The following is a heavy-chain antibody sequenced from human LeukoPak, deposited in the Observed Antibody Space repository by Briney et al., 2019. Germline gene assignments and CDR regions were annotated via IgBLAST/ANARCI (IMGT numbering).Heavy chain of an antibody. J-gene: IGHJ4*02. CDR3: ARTMVRGVRGAYFDY. CDR2: IYHSGST. V-gene: IGHV4-4*02. D-gene: IGHD3-10*01. Sequence: PSGTLSLTCAVSGGSISSSNWWSWVRQPPGKGLEWIGEIYHSGSTNYNPSLKSRVTISVDKSKNQFSLKLSSVTAADTAVYYCARTMVRGVRGAYFDYWGQGTLVTVSS. CDR1: GGSISSSNW.